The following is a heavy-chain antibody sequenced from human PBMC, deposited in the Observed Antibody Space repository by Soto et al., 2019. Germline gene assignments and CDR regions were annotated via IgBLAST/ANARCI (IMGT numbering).Heavy chain of an antibody. V-gene: IGHV1-18*01. CDR2: ISGFNGNT. Sequence: QDQLVQSGAEVKKPGASVTVSCKASGYSFTNYGITWVRHAPGQGREWMGWISGFNGNTHYAQKLQGRVTMTTDASTSTAYMELRSLRSDDTAVYYCARDRGVAPPVAGNTHYYYYMDVWGKGTTVTVSS. D-gene: IGHD6-19*01. J-gene: IGHJ6*03. CDR3: ARDRGVAPPVAGNTHYYYYMDV. CDR1: GYSFTNYG.